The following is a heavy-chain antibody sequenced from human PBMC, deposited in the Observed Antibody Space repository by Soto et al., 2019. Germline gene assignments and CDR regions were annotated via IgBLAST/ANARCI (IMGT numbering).Heavy chain of an antibody. CDR1: GFSFNNYA. J-gene: IGHJ6*03. CDR2: IGGGGDVT. CDR3: AKEHSSGSYYYRYLDV. D-gene: IGHD3-10*01. V-gene: IGHV3-23*01. Sequence: EVQLSESGGGLVQPGGSLSLSCAASGFSFNNYAMNWVRQAPGKGLEWVSVIGGGGDVTYYADSVRGRFTISIDNSKNTLSLHMTSLRAEDTAVYYCAKEHSSGSYYYRYLDVCGSGTTVTVSS.